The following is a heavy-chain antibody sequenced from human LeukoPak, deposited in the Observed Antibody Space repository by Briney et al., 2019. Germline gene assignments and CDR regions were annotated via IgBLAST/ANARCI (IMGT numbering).Heavy chain of an antibody. CDR2: IYYSGTT. Sequence: SETLSLTCTVSGGSISSYYWSWIRQPPGKGLEWIGYIYYSGTTNYNPSLKSRVTISVDTSKNQFSLKLSSVTAADTAVYYCARGVYVAAARYGYWGQGTLVTVSS. J-gene: IGHJ4*02. V-gene: IGHV4-59*01. CDR1: GGSISSYY. CDR3: ARGVYVAAARYGY. D-gene: IGHD6-13*01.